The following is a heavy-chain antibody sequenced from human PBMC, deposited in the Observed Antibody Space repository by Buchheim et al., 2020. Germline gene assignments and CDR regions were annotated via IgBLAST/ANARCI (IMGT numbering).Heavy chain of an antibody. D-gene: IGHD6-19*01. Sequence: QVQLVESGGGVVQPGRSLRLSCAASGFTFSSYGMHWVRQAPGKGLEWVAVISYDGSNKYYADSVKGRFTISRDNSKNTLYLQMNSLRAEVTAVYYCAKDHWVGYSIGWYGMDVWGQGTT. J-gene: IGHJ6*01. CDR2: ISYDGSNK. CDR3: AKDHWVGYSIGWYGMDV. V-gene: IGHV3-30*18. CDR1: GFTFSSYG.